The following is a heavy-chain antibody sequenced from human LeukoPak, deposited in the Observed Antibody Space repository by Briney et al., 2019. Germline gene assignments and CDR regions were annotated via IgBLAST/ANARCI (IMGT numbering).Heavy chain of an antibody. D-gene: IGHD3-10*01. CDR2: TDYSGST. V-gene: IGHV4-30-4*01. J-gene: IGHJ4*02. Sequence: SETLSLTCTVSGASISSGDYCWSWLRQPPGKGLEWIGYTDYSGSTYYNPSLKSRLTTSVDTSKNQFSLKLRSVTVADTAVYYCARTEPYYSGSGSYYLDYWGQGTLVTVSS. CDR3: ARTEPYYSGSGSYYLDY. CDR1: GASISSGDYC.